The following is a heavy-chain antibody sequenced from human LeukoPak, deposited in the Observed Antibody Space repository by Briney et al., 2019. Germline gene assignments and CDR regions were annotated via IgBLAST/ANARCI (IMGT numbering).Heavy chain of an antibody. D-gene: IGHD6-13*01. CDR3: ARSDSSRIFDY. J-gene: IGHJ4*02. CDR2: IYTSGST. V-gene: IGHV4-61*02. Sequence: SETLSLTCTVSGGSISSGSYYWSWVRQPAGKGLEWIGRIYTSGSTNYNPSLKSRVTISVDTSKNQFSLKLSSVTAADTAVYYCARSDSSRIFDYWGQGTLVTVSS. CDR1: GGSISSGSYY.